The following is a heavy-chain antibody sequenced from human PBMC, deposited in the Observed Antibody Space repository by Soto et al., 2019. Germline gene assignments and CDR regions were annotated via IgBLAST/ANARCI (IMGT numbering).Heavy chain of an antibody. CDR3: ARGGGLAEDGMDV. Sequence: EVRLVETGGDLIQPGGSLRLSCAASGFIVSGNYMSWVRQAPGKGLEWVSVIYSGGSTYYADSVKGRFTISRDNSKNTLYLQMNSLRADDTAVYYCARGGGLAEDGMDVWGQGTTVTVSS. D-gene: IGHD3-10*01. CDR1: GFIVSGNY. J-gene: IGHJ6*02. V-gene: IGHV3-53*02. CDR2: IYSGGST.